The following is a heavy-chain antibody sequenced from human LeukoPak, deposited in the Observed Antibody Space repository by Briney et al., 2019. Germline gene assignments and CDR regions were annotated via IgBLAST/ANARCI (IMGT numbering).Heavy chain of an antibody. Sequence: GGSLRLSCAASGFTFSSYGMHWVRQAPGKGLEWVAVISYDGSNKYYADSVKGRFTISRDNSKNTLYLQMNSLRAEDTAVYYCAKVAGTSVYWGQGTLVTVSS. J-gene: IGHJ4*02. V-gene: IGHV3-30*18. CDR3: AKVAGTSVY. D-gene: IGHD6-19*01. CDR1: GFTFSSYG. CDR2: ISYDGSNK.